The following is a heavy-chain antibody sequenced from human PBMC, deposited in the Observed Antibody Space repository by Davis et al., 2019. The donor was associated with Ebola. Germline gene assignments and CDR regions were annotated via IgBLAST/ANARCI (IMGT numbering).Heavy chain of an antibody. J-gene: IGHJ4*02. CDR1: GFTVSNAW. Sequence: GESLKISCAASGFTVSNAWMSWVRQAPGKGLEWVGRIKSKTDGGTTDYAAPVKGRFTISRDDSKNTLYLQMNSLNTEDTAGYYCVEDWNYDNIFDYWGQGTLVTVSS. CDR3: VEDWNYDNIFDY. D-gene: IGHD1-7*01. V-gene: IGHV3-15*01. CDR2: IKSKTDGGTT.